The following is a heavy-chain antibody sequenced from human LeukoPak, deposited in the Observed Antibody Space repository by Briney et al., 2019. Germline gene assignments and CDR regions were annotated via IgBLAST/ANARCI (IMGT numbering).Heavy chain of an antibody. CDR2: ISAYNGNT. CDR1: GYTFTSYG. D-gene: IGHD3-22*01. Sequence: GASVKVSCKASGYTFTSYGISWVRQAPGQGLEWMGWISAYNGNTNYAQKLQGRVTTTTDTSTSTAYMELRSLRSDDTAVYYCARDKEKTTYYYDSSGYCSDYWGQGTLVTVSS. CDR3: ARDKEKTTYYYDSSGYCSDY. V-gene: IGHV1-18*01. J-gene: IGHJ4*02.